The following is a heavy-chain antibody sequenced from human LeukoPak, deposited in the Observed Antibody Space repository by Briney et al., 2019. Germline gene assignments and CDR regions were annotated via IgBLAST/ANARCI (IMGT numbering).Heavy chain of an antibody. CDR2: IYYSGST. J-gene: IGHJ5*02. D-gene: IGHD6-13*01. Sequence: PSETLSLTCTVSGYSISSGYYWGWIRQPPGKGLEWIGYIYYSGSTYYKPSLKSRVTISVDTSKNQFSLKLSSVTAADTAVYYCARGRWGYSSSPSWFDPWGQGTLVTVSS. CDR3: ARGRWGYSSSPSWFDP. V-gene: IGHV4-38-2*02. CDR1: GYSISSGYY.